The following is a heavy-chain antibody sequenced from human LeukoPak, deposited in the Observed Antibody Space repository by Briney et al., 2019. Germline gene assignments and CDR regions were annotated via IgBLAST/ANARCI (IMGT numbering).Heavy chain of an antibody. CDR2: IIPILGIA. D-gene: IGHD5-24*01. J-gene: IGHJ4*02. CDR1: GGTFSSYA. V-gene: IGHV1-69*10. CDR3: ATDVEMATID. Sequence: ASVKVSCKASGGTFSSYAISWVRQAPGQGLEWMGGIIPILGIANYAQKFQGRVTITADKSTSTAYMELSSLRSEDTAVYYCATDVEMATIDWGQGTLVTVSS.